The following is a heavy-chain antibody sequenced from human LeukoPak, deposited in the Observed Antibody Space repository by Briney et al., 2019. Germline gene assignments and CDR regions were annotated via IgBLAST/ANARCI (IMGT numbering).Heavy chain of an antibody. CDR3: ARIEARLPWFDP. D-gene: IGHD6-6*01. CDR2: ISSSGSTI. J-gene: IGHJ5*02. CDR1: GFTFSSYE. Sequence: PGGSLRLSCAASGFTFSSYEMNWVRQAPGKGLEWVSYISSSGSTIYYADSVKGRFTISRDNAKNSLYLQMNSLRAEDTAVYYCARIEARLPWFDPWGQGTLVTVSS. V-gene: IGHV3-48*03.